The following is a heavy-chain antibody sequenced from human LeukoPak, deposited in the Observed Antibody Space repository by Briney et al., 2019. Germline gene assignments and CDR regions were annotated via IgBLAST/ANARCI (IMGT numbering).Heavy chain of an antibody. J-gene: IGHJ4*02. CDR2: ISGSGGTT. CDR3: GMKYRLLFDY. D-gene: IGHD2-2*01. Sequence: PGGSLRLSCAASGFAFSSYAMNWVRQAPGKGLEWVSVISGSGGTTYYADSVKGRFTISRDNSKNTLYLQVNSLRAENTAVYYCGMKYRLLFDYWGQGTRVTVST. V-gene: IGHV3-23*01. CDR1: GFAFSSYA.